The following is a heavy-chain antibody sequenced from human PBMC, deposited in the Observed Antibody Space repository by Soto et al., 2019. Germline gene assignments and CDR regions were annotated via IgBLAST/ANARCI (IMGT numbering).Heavy chain of an antibody. J-gene: IGHJ5*02. CDR1: GFTFSSYC. D-gene: IGHD2-2*01. V-gene: IGHV3-30*18. Sequence: SLRLSCAASGFTFSSYCMHWVRQAPGKGLEWVAVISYDGSNKYYADSVKGRFTISRDNSKNTLYLQMNSLRAEDTAVYYCAKELGSSIVDWFDPWGQGTLVTVSS. CDR2: ISYDGSNK. CDR3: AKELGSSIVDWFDP.